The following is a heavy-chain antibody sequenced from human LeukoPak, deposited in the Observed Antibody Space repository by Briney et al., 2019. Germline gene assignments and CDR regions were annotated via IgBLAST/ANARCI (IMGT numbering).Heavy chain of an antibody. D-gene: IGHD3-10*02. V-gene: IGHV4-4*07. J-gene: IGHJ6*03. Sequence: QSSETLSLTCTVSGGSISSYYWSWIRQPAGKGLEWIGRIYTSGSTNYNPSLRSRVTMSVDTSKNQFSLKLSSVTAADTAVYYCGCSGSYYNVTYYYYYYMDVWGKGTTVTISS. CDR2: IYTSGST. CDR3: GCSGSYYNVTYYYYYYMDV. CDR1: GGSISSYY.